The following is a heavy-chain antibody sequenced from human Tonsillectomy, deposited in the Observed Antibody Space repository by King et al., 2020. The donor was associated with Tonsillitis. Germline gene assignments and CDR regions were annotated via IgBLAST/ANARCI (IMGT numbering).Heavy chain of an antibody. Sequence: VQLVESGGGLVQPGRSLRLSCTASGFTFGDYAMSWVRQAPGKGLEWVGFIRSKAYGGTTEYAASVKGRFTISRDVSKSIAYLQMNSLKTEDTAVYYCTSYCSGGSCYLANFHYWGQGTLVTVSS. J-gene: IGHJ4*02. CDR2: IRSKAYGGTT. D-gene: IGHD2-15*01. CDR1: GFTFGDYA. V-gene: IGHV3-49*04. CDR3: TSYCSGGSCYLANFHY.